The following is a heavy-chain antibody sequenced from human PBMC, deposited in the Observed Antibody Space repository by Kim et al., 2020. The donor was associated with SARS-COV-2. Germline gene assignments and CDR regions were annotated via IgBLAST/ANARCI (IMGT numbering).Heavy chain of an antibody. D-gene: IGHD3-3*01. V-gene: IGHV3-33*08. CDR3: ARNGIFGLNWYFDL. CDR2: IWYDGSNK. J-gene: IGHJ2*01. CDR1: GFTFSSYG. Sequence: GGSLRLSCAASGFTFSSYGMHWVRQAPGKGLEWVAVIWYDGSNKYYADSVKGRFTISRDNSKNTLYLQMNSLRAEDTAVYYCARNGIFGLNWYFDLWGRGTLVTVSS.